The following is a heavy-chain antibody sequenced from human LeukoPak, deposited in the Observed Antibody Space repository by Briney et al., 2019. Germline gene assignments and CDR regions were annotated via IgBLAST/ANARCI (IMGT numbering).Heavy chain of an antibody. Sequence: GSSVKVSSKASGGTFSSYAISWVRQAPGQGLEWMGGIIPIFGTANYAQKFQGRVTITADKSTSTAYMELSSLRSEDTAVYYCARETAYCGGGDCYAYFDYWGQGTLVTVSS. V-gene: IGHV1-69*06. CDR1: GGTFSSYA. CDR2: IIPIFGTA. D-gene: IGHD2-21*02. CDR3: ARETAYCGGGDCYAYFDY. J-gene: IGHJ4*02.